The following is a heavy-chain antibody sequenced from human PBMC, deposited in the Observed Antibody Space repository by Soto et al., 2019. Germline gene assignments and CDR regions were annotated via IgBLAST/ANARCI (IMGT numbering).Heavy chain of an antibody. CDR2: IGTAGDT. D-gene: IGHD6-6*01. CDR1: GFTFSSYD. Sequence: EVQLVESGGGLVQPGGSLRLSCAASGFTFSSYDMHWVRQATGKGLEWVSAIGTAGDTYYPGSVKGRFTISRENAKNSLYLQMNSLRAEDTAVYYCARRSSFKGYYYYGMDVWGQGTTVTVSS. J-gene: IGHJ6*02. CDR3: ARRSSFKGYYYYGMDV. V-gene: IGHV3-13*01.